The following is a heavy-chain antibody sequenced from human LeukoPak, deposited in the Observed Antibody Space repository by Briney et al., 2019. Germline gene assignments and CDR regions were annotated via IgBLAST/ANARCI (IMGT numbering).Heavy chain of an antibody. CDR3: ARQRDYNPSFGY. Sequence: PGGSLRLSCAASGFTFNNYEMYWVRQSPGKGLEWVSYISTTGNTIYYADSVKGQFTISRDNAKNSLYLQMNSLRGEDTGLYYCARQRDYNPSFGYWGQGTLVTVSS. D-gene: IGHD3-10*01. CDR2: ISTTGNTI. J-gene: IGHJ4*02. CDR1: GFTFNNYE. V-gene: IGHV3-48*03.